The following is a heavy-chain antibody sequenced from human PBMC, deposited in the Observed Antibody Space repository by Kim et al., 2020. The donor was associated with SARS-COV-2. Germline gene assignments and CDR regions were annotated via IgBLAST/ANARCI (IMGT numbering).Heavy chain of an antibody. CDR2: ISYDGSNK. CDR3: AREGYPTVTAFDY. J-gene: IGHJ4*02. CDR1: GFTFSSYA. D-gene: IGHD4-17*01. V-gene: IGHV3-30*04. Sequence: GGSLRLSCAASGFTFSSYAMHWVRQAPGKGLEWVAVISYDGSNKYYADSVKGRFTISRDNSKNTLYLQMNSLRAEDTAVYYCAREGYPTVTAFDYWGQGTLVTVSS.